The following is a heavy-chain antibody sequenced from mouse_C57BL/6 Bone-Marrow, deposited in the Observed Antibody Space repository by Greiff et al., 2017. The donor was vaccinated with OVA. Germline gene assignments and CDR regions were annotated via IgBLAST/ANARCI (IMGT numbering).Heavy chain of an antibody. CDR3: TRYGSSLYYYAMDY. J-gene: IGHJ4*01. V-gene: IGHV14-4*01. Sequence: EVKLMESGAELVRPGASVKLSCTASGFNIKDDYMHWVKQRPEQGLEWIGWIDPENGDTEYASKFQGKATITADTSSNTAHLQLSSLTSEDTAVYYCTRYGSSLYYYAMDYWGQGTSVTVSS. CDR1: GFNIKDDY. D-gene: IGHD1-1*01. CDR2: IDPENGDT.